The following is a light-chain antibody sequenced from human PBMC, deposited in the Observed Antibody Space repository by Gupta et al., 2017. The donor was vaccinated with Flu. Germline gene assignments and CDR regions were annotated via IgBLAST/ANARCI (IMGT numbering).Light chain of an antibody. CDR2: ETN. J-gene: IGLJ3*02. V-gene: IGLV1-51*02. CDR3: GTWDITLSAWV. Sequence: QSVSTQPPSLSAAPGQNVTISCSGSNSNIGIHYVSWYQQLPETAPRLLIYETNKRPSGIPDRFSASKSGTSATLGITGLQTGDEADYYCGTWDITLSAWVFGGGTKLTVL. CDR1: NSNIGIHY.